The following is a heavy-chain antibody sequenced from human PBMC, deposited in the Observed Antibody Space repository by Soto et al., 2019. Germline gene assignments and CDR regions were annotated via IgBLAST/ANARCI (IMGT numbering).Heavy chain of an antibody. Sequence: SVKVSCKASGGTFTDYAFSWVRQAPGQGLEWMGGIIPIFRSSNFAQKFQGRLTIFADASAGTAYTELSSLRSDDTAIYYCAKDVGFQQHLFVFDLWGQGTLVTVSS. V-gene: IGHV1-69*13. CDR3: AKDVGFQQHLFVFDL. CDR1: GGTFTDYA. D-gene: IGHD3-10*02. CDR2: IIPIFRSS. J-gene: IGHJ4*02.